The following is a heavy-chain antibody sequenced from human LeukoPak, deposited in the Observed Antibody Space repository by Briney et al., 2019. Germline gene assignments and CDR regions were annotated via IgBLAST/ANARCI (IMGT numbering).Heavy chain of an antibody. CDR3: AKDKSSSWYGWFDP. V-gene: IGHV3-9*01. CDR1: GFTFDDYA. J-gene: IGHJ5*02. Sequence: PGGSLRLSCAASGFTFDDYAMHWVRQAPGKGLEWVSGISWNSGSIGYADSVKGRFTISRDNAKNSLYLQMNSLRAEDTALYYCAKDKSSSWYGWFDPWGQGTLVTVSS. D-gene: IGHD6-13*01. CDR2: ISWNSGSI.